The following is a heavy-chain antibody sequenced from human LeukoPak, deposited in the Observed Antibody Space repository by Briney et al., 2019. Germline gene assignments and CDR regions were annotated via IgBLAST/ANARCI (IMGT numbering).Heavy chain of an antibody. V-gene: IGHV3-49*04. CDR1: RFTFGDHA. J-gene: IGHJ6*04. Sequence: GGSLRLSCTASRFTFGDHAMSWVRQAPGKGLEWVGFIRSKAYGGTTEYAASVKGRFTISRDDSKSIAYLQMNSLRSEDTAVYYCARDQRKMDVWGKGTTVTVSS. CDR3: ARDQRKMDV. CDR2: IRSKAYGGTT.